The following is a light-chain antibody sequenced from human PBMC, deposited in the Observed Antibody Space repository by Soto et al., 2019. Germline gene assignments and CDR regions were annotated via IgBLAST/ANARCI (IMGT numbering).Light chain of an antibody. J-gene: IGKJ2*01. CDR1: QGISSA. CDR2: DAS. CDR3: QQFNNYPL. V-gene: IGKV1D-13*01. Sequence: AIQLTQSPSSLSASVGDRVTITCRASQGISSALAWYQQKPGKAPKLLIYDASSLESGVPSRFSDSGSGTDFTLTISSLQPEDFATYYCQQFNNYPLFGQGTKLEIK.